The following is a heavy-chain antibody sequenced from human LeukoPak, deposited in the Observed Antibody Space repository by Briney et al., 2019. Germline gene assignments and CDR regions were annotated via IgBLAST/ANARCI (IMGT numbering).Heavy chain of an antibody. Sequence: SETLSLTYTVSGGSISSYYWSWIRQPAGKGLEWIGRIYTSGSTNYNPSLKSRVTMSVDTSKNQFSLKLSSVTAADTAVYYCARGIWFGESLGFDPWGQGTLVTVSS. CDR1: GGSISSYY. D-gene: IGHD3-10*01. J-gene: IGHJ5*02. V-gene: IGHV4-4*07. CDR3: ARGIWFGESLGFDP. CDR2: IYTSGST.